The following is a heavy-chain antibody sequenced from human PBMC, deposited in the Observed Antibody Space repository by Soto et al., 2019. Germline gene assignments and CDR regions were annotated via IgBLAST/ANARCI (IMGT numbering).Heavy chain of an antibody. CDR2: ISSSSSYI. D-gene: IGHD2-15*01. Sequence: EVQLVESGGGLVKPGGSLRLSCAASGFTFSSYSMNWVRQAPGKGLEWVSSISSSSSYIYYADSVKGRFTISRDNAKNSLYLQMNSLRAEDTAVYYCARDGPVSGGSPYYGMDVWGQGTTVTVSS. CDR1: GFTFSSYS. V-gene: IGHV3-21*01. CDR3: ARDGPVSGGSPYYGMDV. J-gene: IGHJ6*02.